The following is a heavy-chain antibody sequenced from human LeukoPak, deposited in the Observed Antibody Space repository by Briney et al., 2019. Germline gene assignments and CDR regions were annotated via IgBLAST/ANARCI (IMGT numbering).Heavy chain of an antibody. CDR2: IYHSGST. D-gene: IGHD3-10*01. J-gene: IGHJ4*02. Sequence: SGTLSLTCTVSGYSISSGYYWGWIRQPPGKGLEWIGSIYHSGSTYYNPSLKSRVTISVDTSKNQFSLKLSSVTAADTAVYYCARDLPGELGGYWGQGTLVTVSS. CDR3: ARDLPGELGGY. CDR1: GYSISSGYY. V-gene: IGHV4-38-2*02.